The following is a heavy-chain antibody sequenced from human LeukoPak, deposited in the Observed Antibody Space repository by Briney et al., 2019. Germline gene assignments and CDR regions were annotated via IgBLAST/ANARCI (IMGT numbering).Heavy chain of an antibody. J-gene: IGHJ4*02. CDR2: IYHSGST. V-gene: IGHV4-30-2*01. Sequence: SETLSLTCAVFGGSISSGGYSWSWIRQPPGKGLEWIGYIYHSGSTYYNPSLKSRVTISVDRSKNQFSLKLSSVTAADTAVYYCARDSSGSFTGQLDYWGQGTLVTVSS. CDR1: GGSISSGGYS. D-gene: IGHD1-26*01. CDR3: ARDSSGSFTGQLDY.